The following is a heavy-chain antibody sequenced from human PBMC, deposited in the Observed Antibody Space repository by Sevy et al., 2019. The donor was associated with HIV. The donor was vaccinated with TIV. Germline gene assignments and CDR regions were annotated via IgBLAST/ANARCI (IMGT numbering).Heavy chain of an antibody. Sequence: GGSLRLSCAASGFTFRTYSMNWVRQAPGKGLEWLSSISDDSRYICYSDSVKGRFTISRANAKNFLFLQMNNLRVEDTSIYYCARDFTVFGVVSGIDYWGQGNLVTVSS. CDR1: GFTFRTYS. J-gene: IGHJ4*02. D-gene: IGHD3-3*01. CDR3: ARDFTVFGVVSGIDY. CDR2: ISDDSRYI. V-gene: IGHV3-21*04.